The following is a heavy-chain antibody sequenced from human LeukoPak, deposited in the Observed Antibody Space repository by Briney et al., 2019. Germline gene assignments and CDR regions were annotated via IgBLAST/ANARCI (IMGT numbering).Heavy chain of an antibody. CDR2: TNSDGSST. CDR3: ARARNDYDSNGFSFLDY. V-gene: IGHV3-74*01. D-gene: IGHD3-22*01. Sequence: GGSLRLSCAASGFTFSTSWMHWVRQVPGKGLVWVSRTNSDGSSTSYADSVKGRFTISRDNAKNTLYLQMNSLRAEDTAVYYCARARNDYDSNGFSFLDYWGQGTLVTVSS. J-gene: IGHJ4*02. CDR1: GFTFSTSW.